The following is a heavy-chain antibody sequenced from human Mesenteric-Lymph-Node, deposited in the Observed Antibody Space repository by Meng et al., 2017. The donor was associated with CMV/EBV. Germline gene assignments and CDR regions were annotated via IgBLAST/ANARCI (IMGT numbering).Heavy chain of an antibody. CDR3: VRDVGWLHFDY. CDR2: ISSSGSTI. CDR1: GFTFSSYE. Sequence: GESLKISCAASGFTFSSYEMNWVRQAPGKGLEWVSYISSSGSTIYYADSVKGRFTISRDNAKNSLYLQMNTLRAEDTAVYYCVRDVGWLHFDYWGQGTLVTVSS. D-gene: IGHD5-12*01. V-gene: IGHV3-48*03. J-gene: IGHJ4*02.